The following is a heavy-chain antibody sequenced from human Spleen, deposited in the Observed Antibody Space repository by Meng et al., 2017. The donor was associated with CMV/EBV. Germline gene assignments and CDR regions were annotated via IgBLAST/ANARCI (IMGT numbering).Heavy chain of an antibody. Sequence: ASVKVSCKASGYTFTGYYMHWVRQAPGQGLEWMGWINPNSGGTNYAQKFQGRVTMARDTSISTDYMELSRLGSDDTAVYYCARPLLGYCNNGVCFSAPFDYWGQGTLVTVSS. CDR1: GYTFTGYY. J-gene: IGHJ4*02. CDR3: ARPLLGYCNNGVCFSAPFDY. D-gene: IGHD2-8*01. V-gene: IGHV1-2*02. CDR2: INPNSGGT.